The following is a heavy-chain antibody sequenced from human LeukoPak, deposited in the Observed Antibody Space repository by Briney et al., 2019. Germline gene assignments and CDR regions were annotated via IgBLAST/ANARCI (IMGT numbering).Heavy chain of an antibody. CDR2: MYYSGST. CDR1: GGSISSYY. J-gene: IGHJ4*02. Sequence: SQTLSLSCTVSGGSISSYYWSWIRQPPGKGLEWIGYMYYSGSTNYNPSLKSRVTISVETSKNQFSLKLSSVTAADTAVYYCARSSEWPFFDYWGQGTLVTVSS. D-gene: IGHD6-19*01. V-gene: IGHV4-59*01. CDR3: ARSSEWPFFDY.